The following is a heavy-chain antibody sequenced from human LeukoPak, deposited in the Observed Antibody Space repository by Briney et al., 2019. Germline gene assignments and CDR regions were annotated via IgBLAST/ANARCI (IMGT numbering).Heavy chain of an antibody. V-gene: IGHV4-59*01. CDR3: ARDPYGDYYFDY. Sequence: SETLSLTCTVSGGSISSYYWSWIRQPPGKGLEWIGYIYYSGSTNYNPSLKSRVTISVDTSKNQFSLKLSSVTAADTAVYYCARDPYGDYYFDYWGQGTLVTVSS. CDR1: GGSISSYY. D-gene: IGHD4-17*01. J-gene: IGHJ4*02. CDR2: IYYSGST.